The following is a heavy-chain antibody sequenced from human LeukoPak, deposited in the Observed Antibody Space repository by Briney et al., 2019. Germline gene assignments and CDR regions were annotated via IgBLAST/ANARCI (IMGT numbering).Heavy chain of an antibody. CDR3: ARSIGLTGGGVDV. CDR2: ISWNSGSI. CDR1: GFTFDDYA. D-gene: IGHD3-9*01. J-gene: IGHJ6*02. Sequence: QPGRSLRLSCAASGFTFDDYAMHWVRQAPGKGLEWVSGISWNSGSIGYADSVKGRFTISRDNAKKTLYLQMNSLRAEDTAVYYCARSIGLTGGGVDVWGQGTTVTVSS. V-gene: IGHV3-9*01.